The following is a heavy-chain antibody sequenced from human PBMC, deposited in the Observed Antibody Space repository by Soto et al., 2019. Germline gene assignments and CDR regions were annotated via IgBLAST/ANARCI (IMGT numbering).Heavy chain of an antibody. V-gene: IGHV1-2*02. CDR2: INPNNGDT. CDR1: GYTFTGYY. Sequence: ASVKVSCKASGYTFTGYYMHWVRQAPGQGLEWMGWINPNNGDTKYAQRFQGRVTVTRDTSSNTIYMELRRLTSDDTAVYYCESEAKNGFDSWGQGPLVTVSS. CDR3: ESEAKNGFDS. J-gene: IGHJ5*01.